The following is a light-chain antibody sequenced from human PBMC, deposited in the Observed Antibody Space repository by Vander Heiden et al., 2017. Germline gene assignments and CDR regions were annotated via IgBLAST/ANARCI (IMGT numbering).Light chain of an antibody. CDR3: QQYYSTPYT. V-gene: IGKV4-1*01. CDR2: WTS. Sequence: DIVMPQSPDSLAVSLGERATINCKSSQSVLYSSNNKNYLAWYQQKPGQPPKLLIYWTSTRESGVPDRFSGSGSGTDFTLTISSLQAEDVAVYYYQQYYSTPYTFGQGTKLEIK. CDR1: QSVLYSSNNKNY. J-gene: IGKJ2*01.